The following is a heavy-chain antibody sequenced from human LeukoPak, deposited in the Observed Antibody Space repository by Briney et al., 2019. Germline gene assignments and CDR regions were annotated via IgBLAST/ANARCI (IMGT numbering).Heavy chain of an antibody. V-gene: IGHV4-61*02. CDR3: ARILWFGAFDY. D-gene: IGHD3-10*01. CDR1: GGSISSGSYY. J-gene: IGHJ4*02. Sequence: PSETLSLTCTVSGGSISSGSYYWSWIRQPAGKGLEWIGRIYTSGSTNYNPSLKSRVTISVDTSKNQFSLKLSSVTAADTAVYYCARILWFGAFDYWGQGTLVTVSS. CDR2: IYTSGST.